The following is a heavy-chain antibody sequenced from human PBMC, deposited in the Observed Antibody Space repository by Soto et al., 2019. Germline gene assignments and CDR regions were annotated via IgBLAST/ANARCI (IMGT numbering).Heavy chain of an antibody. CDR1: GFTFSGYA. CDR2: IKTKTDGVTI. Sequence: GSLRLSCAASGFTFSGYAMSWVRQAPRKGLEWVGRIKTKTDGVTIDYAASLKCRFTISRDDSTDTLFLQMNSLQIEDTAMYYCTTKQIRDHYRGFDPWGQGTLVTVSS. J-gene: IGHJ5*02. V-gene: IGHV3-15*01. D-gene: IGHD3-16*02. CDR3: TTKQIRDHYRGFDP.